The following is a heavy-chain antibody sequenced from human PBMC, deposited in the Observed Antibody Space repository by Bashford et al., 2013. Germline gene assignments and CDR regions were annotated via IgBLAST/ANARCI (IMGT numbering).Heavy chain of an antibody. V-gene: IGHV1-69*13. Sequence: VASVKVSCKASGGTFSSYAISWVRQAPGQGLEWMGGIIPIFGTANYAQKFQGRVTITADESTSTAYMELNSLRAEDTAVYYCARGADSSSWSYGFDPWGQGTLVTVSS. CDR1: GGTFSSYA. CDR2: IIPIFGTA. J-gene: IGHJ5*02. CDR3: ARGADSSSWSYGFDP. D-gene: IGHD6-13*01.